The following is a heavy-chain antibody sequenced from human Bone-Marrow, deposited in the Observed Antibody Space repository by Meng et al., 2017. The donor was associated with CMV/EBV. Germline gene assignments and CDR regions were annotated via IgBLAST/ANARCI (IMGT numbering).Heavy chain of an antibody. CDR2: IKQDGSEK. D-gene: IGHD4-17*01. CDR3: ARETSLRTVTTLGDY. J-gene: IGHJ4*02. Sequence: GGSLRLSCAASGFTFSSYWMSWVRQAPGKGLEWVANIKQDGSEKYYVDSVKGRFTISRDNAKNSLYLQMNTLRAEDTAVYYCARETSLRTVTTLGDYWGQGTLVTVSS. V-gene: IGHV3-7*01. CDR1: GFTFSSYW.